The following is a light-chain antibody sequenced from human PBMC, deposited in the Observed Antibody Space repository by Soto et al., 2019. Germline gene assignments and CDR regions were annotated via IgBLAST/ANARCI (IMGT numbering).Light chain of an antibody. CDR1: SSDVGGYNY. CDR2: DVS. Sequence: QSALTQPRSVSGSPGQSVTISCTGTSSDVGGYNYVSWYQQHPGKAPKLMIYDVSKRPSGVPDRFSGSKSGNTASLTISGLQAEDEADYYCSFCTSSSSLVFGGGTQLTVL. CDR3: SFCTSSSSLV. V-gene: IGLV2-11*01. J-gene: IGLJ3*02.